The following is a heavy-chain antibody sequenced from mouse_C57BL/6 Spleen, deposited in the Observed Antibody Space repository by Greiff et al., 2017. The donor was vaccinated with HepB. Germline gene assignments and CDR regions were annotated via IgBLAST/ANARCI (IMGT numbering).Heavy chain of an antibody. V-gene: IGHV1-52*01. Sequence: QVQLQQPGAELVRPGSSVKLSCKASGYTFTSYWMQWVKQRPIQGLEWIGNIDPSDSETHYNQKFKDKATLTVDKSSSTAYMQLSSLTSEDSAVYYCARDYYYGSSWFAYWGQGTLVTVSA. CDR3: ARDYYYGSSWFAY. CDR2: IDPSDSET. J-gene: IGHJ3*01. CDR1: GYTFTSYW. D-gene: IGHD1-1*01.